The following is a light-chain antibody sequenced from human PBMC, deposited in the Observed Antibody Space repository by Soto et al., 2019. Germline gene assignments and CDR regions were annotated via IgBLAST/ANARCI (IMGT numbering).Light chain of an antibody. Sequence: DIVMTQSPDSLAVSLGERATINCKSSQSVLYSSNNKNYLAWYQQKPGQPPMLLIYWAFTRESGVPDRFSGSGSGTDFTLTISSRQAEDVAVYYCQQYYSTPTFGPGTKVDIK. J-gene: IGKJ3*01. V-gene: IGKV4-1*01. CDR2: WAF. CDR1: QSVLYSSNNKNY. CDR3: QQYYSTPT.